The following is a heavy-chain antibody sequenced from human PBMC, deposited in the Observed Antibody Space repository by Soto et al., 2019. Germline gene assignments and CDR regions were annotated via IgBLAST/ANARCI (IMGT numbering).Heavy chain of an antibody. CDR3: ANEGGIAAAGTFDY. CDR2: ISYDGSNK. D-gene: IGHD6-13*01. CDR1: GFTFSSYG. Sequence: VGSLRLSCAASGFTFSSYGMHWVRQAPGKGLEWVAVISYDGSNKYYADSVKGRFTISRDNSKNTLYLQMNSLRAEDTAVYYCANEGGIAAAGTFDYWGQGTLVTSPQ. J-gene: IGHJ4*02. V-gene: IGHV3-30*18.